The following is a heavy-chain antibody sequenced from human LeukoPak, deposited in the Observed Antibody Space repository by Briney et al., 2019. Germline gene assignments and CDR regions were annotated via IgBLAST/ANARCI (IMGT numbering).Heavy chain of an antibody. D-gene: IGHD6-19*01. Sequence: GGSLRLSCAASGFIFNDYAMHWVRQAPGKGLEWVSGINWNSNSIGYADSVKGRFTISRDNARNSLYLQMNSLRAEDTAFYYCAKGLGKSSGWATLDYWGQGTLVTVSS. J-gene: IGHJ4*02. CDR3: AKGLGKSSGWATLDY. V-gene: IGHV3-9*01. CDR2: INWNSNSI. CDR1: GFIFNDYA.